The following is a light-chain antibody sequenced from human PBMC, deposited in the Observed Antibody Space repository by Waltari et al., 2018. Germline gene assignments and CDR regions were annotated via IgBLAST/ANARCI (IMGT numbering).Light chain of an antibody. CDR2: GAS. V-gene: IGKV3-20*01. CDR1: QSVSRA. J-gene: IGKJ1*01. CDR3: QRYGRLPAT. Sequence: EIVLTQSTGSLPSSPGDRVTLSCRSSQSVSRALAWYQQKPGPAPRLLIFGASNRATGIPDRFSGSGSETDFSLTISRLEPEDFAVYYCQRYGRLPATFGRGTKVEIK.